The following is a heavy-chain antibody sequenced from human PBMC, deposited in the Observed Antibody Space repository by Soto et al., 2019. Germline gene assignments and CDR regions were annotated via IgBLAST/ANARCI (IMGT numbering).Heavy chain of an antibody. V-gene: IGHV4-31*03. J-gene: IGHJ3*01. CDR1: AGSISTINYY. D-gene: IGHD2-8*01. Sequence: QVQLQESGPGLVRPSQTLSLTCTVSAGSISTINYYWSWIRQHPEKGLEWIGYISYSGRTFYHASRKSRFTIPLDTSRKQCSLTLTSVTAADTAVYYCARSAQWDGFDPWGQGTMVTVSS. CDR2: ISYSGRT. CDR3: ARSAQWDGFDP.